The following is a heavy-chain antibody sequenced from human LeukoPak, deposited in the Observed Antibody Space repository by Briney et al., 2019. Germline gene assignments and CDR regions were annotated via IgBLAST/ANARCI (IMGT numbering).Heavy chain of an antibody. CDR1: GGSISSNY. CDR3: AREGPRGYSSGTDAFDI. D-gene: IGHD6-19*01. Sequence: PSETLSLTCTVSGGSISSNYWSWIRQPPGKGVEWIGYIYYSGSTNYNPSLKSRVTISVDTSKNQFSLQLNSVTPEDTAVYCCAREGPRGYSSGTDAFDIWGQGTMVTVSS. V-gene: IGHV4-59*12. CDR2: IYYSGST. J-gene: IGHJ3*02.